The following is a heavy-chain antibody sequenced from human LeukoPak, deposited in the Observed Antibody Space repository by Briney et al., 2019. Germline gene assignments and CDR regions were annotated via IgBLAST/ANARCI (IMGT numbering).Heavy chain of an antibody. J-gene: IGHJ6*02. CDR1: GGTFSSYA. D-gene: IGHD5-18*01. CDR2: IIPIFSTA. CDR3: ARISAADTAMARDNLDYYYGMDV. Sequence: GASVKVSCKASGGTFSSYAISWVRQAPGQGLEWMRGIIPIFSTANYAQKFQGRVTITADESTSTAYMELSSLRSEDTAVYYCARISAADTAMARDNLDYYYGMDVWGQGTTVTVSS. V-gene: IGHV1-69*13.